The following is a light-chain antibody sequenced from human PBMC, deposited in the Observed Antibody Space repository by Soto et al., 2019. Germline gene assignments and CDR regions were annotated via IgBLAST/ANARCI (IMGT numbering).Light chain of an antibody. Sequence: QSELTQPASVSGSPGQSITISCTGTSSDVGSYNLVSWYQQHPGKAPKLMIYEVSKRPSEVSNRFSGSKSGNTASLTISGLQAEDEADYYCCSYAGSNDVFGTGTKVTVL. V-gene: IGLV2-23*02. CDR2: EVS. CDR3: CSYAGSNDV. CDR1: SSDVGSYNL. J-gene: IGLJ1*01.